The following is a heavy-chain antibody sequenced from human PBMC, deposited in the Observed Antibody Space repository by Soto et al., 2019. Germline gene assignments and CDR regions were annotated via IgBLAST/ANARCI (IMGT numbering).Heavy chain of an antibody. V-gene: IGHV1-18*01. D-gene: IGHD1-1*01. CDR2: ISAHNGKT. CDR1: GYAFTTYG. J-gene: IGHJ4*02. CDR3: ARGRYGDY. Sequence: QVNLVQSGAEVKKPGASVKVSCKGSGYAFTTYGITWVRQAPGQGLEWMGWISAHNGKTNYAQKRQGRITATRDTSKSTDYMELRSLRSDDTAVYYCARGRYGDYWGQGALVTVSS.